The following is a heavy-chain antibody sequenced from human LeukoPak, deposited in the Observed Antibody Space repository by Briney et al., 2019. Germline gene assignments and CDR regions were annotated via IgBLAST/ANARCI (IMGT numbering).Heavy chain of an antibody. CDR3: ARAYGGWYYFDY. V-gene: IGHV4-61*02. J-gene: IGHJ4*02. CDR1: GGSISSGSYF. CDR2: IYRSGST. Sequence: SETLSLTCTVSGGSISSGSYFWNWIRQPAGKGLEWIGRIYRSGSTNYNPSLKSRVTISVDTSNNQFSLQLSSVTAADTALYYCARAYGGWYYFDYWGQGTLVTVSS. D-gene: IGHD6-19*01.